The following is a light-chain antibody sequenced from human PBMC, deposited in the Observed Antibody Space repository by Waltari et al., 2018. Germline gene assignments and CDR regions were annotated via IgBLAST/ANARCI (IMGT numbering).Light chain of an antibody. CDR3: QQHYSLPIT. Sequence: DIQMTQSPSSLSASVGARVTITCQASHGINNFLNWYQQRPGQAPDLLIYDASNLETGVPSRFSGSGSGTDFTFTISSVQPEDIATYYCQQHYSLPITFGQGTRLEIK. V-gene: IGKV1-33*01. J-gene: IGKJ5*01. CDR2: DAS. CDR1: HGINNF.